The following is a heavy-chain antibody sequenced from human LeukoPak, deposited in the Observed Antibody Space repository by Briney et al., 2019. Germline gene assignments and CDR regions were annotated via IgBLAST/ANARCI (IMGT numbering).Heavy chain of an antibody. Sequence: SETLSLTCTVSGYSISSGYYWGWIRQPPGKGLEWIGSIYHSGSTYYNPSLKSRVTISVDTSKNQFSLKPSSVTAADTAVYYCARAPSDSSGYSSYYYYMDVWGKGTTVTVSS. CDR3: ARAPSDSSGYSSYYYYMDV. CDR2: IYHSGST. V-gene: IGHV4-38-2*02. CDR1: GYSISSGYY. J-gene: IGHJ6*03. D-gene: IGHD3-22*01.